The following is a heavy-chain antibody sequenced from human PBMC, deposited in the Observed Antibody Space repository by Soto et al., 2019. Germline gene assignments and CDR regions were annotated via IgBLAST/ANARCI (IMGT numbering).Heavy chain of an antibody. CDR2: ISGSGGST. Sequence: GGSLRLSCAASGFIFSSYAMSWIRQAPGKELEWVSAISGSGGSTYYADSVKGRFTISRDNSKNTLYLQMNSLRAEDTAVYYCAKRHNGGGDYYYYYYMDVWGKGTTVTVSS. J-gene: IGHJ6*03. CDR1: GFIFSSYA. CDR3: AKRHNGGGDYYYYYYMDV. V-gene: IGHV3-23*01. D-gene: IGHD2-8*01.